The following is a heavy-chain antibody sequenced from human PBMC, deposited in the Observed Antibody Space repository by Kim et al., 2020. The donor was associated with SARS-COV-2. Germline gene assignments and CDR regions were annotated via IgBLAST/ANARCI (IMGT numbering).Heavy chain of an antibody. CDR2: IYSGGST. Sequence: SLRLSCAASGFTVSSNYMSWVRQAPGKGLEWVSVIYSGGSTYYTDSVKGRFTISRDNSKNTLYLQMNSLRAEDTAVYYCARDGPYYDILTASYYYGMDVWGQGTTVTVSS. CDR3: ARDGPYYDILTASYYYGMDV. J-gene: IGHJ6*02. CDR1: GFTVSSNY. V-gene: IGHV3-66*02. D-gene: IGHD3-9*01.